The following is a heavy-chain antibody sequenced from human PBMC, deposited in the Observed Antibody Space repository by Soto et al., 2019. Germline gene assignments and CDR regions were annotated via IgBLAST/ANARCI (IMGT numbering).Heavy chain of an antibody. D-gene: IGHD6-13*01. CDR3: ARSSAGLLMYY. J-gene: IGHJ4*02. CDR2: INPSGGST. CDR1: GYTFTSYG. V-gene: IGHV1-46*03. Sequence: ASVKVSCKASGYTFTSYGISWVRQAPGQGLEWMGIINPSGGSTSYAQKFQGRVTMTRDTSTSTVYMELSSLRSEDTAVYYCARSSAGLLMYYWGQGTLVTVSS.